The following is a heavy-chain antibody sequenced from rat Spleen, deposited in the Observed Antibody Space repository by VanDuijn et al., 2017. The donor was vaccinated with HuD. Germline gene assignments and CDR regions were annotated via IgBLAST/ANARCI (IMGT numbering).Heavy chain of an antibody. CDR1: GLSFSNYD. V-gene: IGHV5S23*01. CDR2: ISTGAHNP. D-gene: IGHD1-11*01. J-gene: IGHJ2*01. CDR3: ARMRGDYFDY. Sequence: EVQLVESDGGLVQPGRSLKLSCATSGLSFSNYDMAWVRQAPTKGLEWVASISTGAHNPYYRDSVKGRFTISRDYAESTLYLQMDSLRSEDTATYYCARMRGDYFDYWGQGVMVTVSS.